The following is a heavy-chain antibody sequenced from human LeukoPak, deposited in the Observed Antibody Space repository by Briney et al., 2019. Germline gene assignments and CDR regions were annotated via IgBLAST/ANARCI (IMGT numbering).Heavy chain of an antibody. CDR3: ARGIREYSNSPSYY. CDR1: GGSISTYY. Sequence: SETLSLTCTVSGGSISTYYWYWIRQPPGKGLEWIGYIYDSGSTSYNPSLKSRVTISVDTSKNHFSLNLRSVTAADTAMYYCARGIREYSNSPSYYWGQGTLVTVSS. CDR2: IYDSGST. D-gene: IGHD6-6*01. J-gene: IGHJ4*02. V-gene: IGHV4-59*01.